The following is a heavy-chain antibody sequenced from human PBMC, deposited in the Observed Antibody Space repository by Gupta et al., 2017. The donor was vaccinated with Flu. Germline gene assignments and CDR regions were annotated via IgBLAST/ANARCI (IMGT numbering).Heavy chain of an antibody. V-gene: IGHV3-30*18. Sequence: QERVVESGGGVVQPGRSLRLSCAASGFSFRNYGMHWVRQAPSKGLEWLAVISHDVSDPYHSDSVKCRFTISRDNSKNTLYLQMNSLRNEDTAVYYCAKDWRWNNNIYGMNVWGQGTTVTVSS. D-gene: IGHD1-1*01. CDR2: ISHDVSDP. CDR3: AKDWRWNNNIYGMNV. J-gene: IGHJ6*02. CDR1: GFSFRNYG.